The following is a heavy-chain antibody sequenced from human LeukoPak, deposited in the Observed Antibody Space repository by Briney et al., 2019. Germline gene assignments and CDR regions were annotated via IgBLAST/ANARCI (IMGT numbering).Heavy chain of an antibody. Sequence: GGSLRLSCAAYGFTFSNYAMHWVRQVPGKGLEWVAVISYDGSNKYYADSVKGRFTISRDNSKNTLYLQMNSLSAEDTAAYYCAKEGGPYSSSWYQDSWGQGTLVTISS. CDR1: GFTFSNYA. V-gene: IGHV3-30-3*01. D-gene: IGHD6-13*01. CDR2: ISYDGSNK. CDR3: AKEGGPYSSSWYQDS. J-gene: IGHJ5*01.